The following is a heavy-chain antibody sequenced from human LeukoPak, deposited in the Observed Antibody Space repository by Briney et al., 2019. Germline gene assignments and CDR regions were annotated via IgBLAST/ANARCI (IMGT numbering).Heavy chain of an antibody. Sequence: ASVKVSCKASGYTFTSYDINWVRQATGQGLEWMGWVNPNSGNTGYAQKFQGRVTITRNTSISTAYMELSSLRSEDTAVYYCARLMELHYYYYMDVWGKGTTVTVSS. CDR3: ARLMELHYYYYMDV. D-gene: IGHD1-7*01. J-gene: IGHJ6*03. CDR2: VNPNSGNT. CDR1: GYTFTSYD. V-gene: IGHV1-8*03.